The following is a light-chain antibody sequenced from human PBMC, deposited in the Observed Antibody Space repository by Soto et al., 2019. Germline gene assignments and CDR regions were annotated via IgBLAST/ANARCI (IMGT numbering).Light chain of an antibody. V-gene: IGKV3-20*01. CDR3: QQYGTCPWT. CDR2: IAS. Sequence: EIVLTQSPGTLSLFPGERATLSCRATQSVNSDYLSWYQQKPGQAPSLLIYIASRRATGIPDRFSGSGSGTDFTLTINSLEPEDFPVYYCQQYGTCPWTFGQGTKVEIK. J-gene: IGKJ1*01. CDR1: QSVNSDY.